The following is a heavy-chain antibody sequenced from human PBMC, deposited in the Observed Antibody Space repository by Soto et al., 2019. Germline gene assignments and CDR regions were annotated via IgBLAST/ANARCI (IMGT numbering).Heavy chain of an antibody. J-gene: IGHJ6*02. CDR3: ARDSNGSGSYYFYYYYGMDV. D-gene: IGHD3-10*01. Sequence: GGSLRLSCAASGFTFSSYAMHWVRQAPAKGLERVEVISYDGSNKYYADSVKGRFTISRDNSKNTLYLQMNSLRAEDTAVYYCARDSNGSGSYYFYYYYGMDVWGQGTTVTVSS. CDR2: ISYDGSNK. V-gene: IGHV3-30-3*01. CDR1: GFTFSSYA.